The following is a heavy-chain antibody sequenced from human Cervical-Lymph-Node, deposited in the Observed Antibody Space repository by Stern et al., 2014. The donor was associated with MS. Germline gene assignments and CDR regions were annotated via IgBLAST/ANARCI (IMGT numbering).Heavy chain of an antibody. Sequence: QVKLQESGPGLVKPSQTLSLTCTVSGGSISSGGYYWSWIRQHPGKGLEWIGYIYYSGSTYYNPSLKSRVTISVDTSKNQFSLKLSSVTAADTAVYYCARVSYDFWSGYYVFDYWGQGTLVTVSS. J-gene: IGHJ4*02. V-gene: IGHV4-31*03. CDR3: ARVSYDFWSGYYVFDY. D-gene: IGHD3-3*01. CDR2: IYYSGST. CDR1: GGSISSGGYY.